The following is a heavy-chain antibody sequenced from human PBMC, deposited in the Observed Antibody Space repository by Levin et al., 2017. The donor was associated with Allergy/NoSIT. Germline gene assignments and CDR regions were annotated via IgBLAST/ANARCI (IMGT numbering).Heavy chain of an antibody. CDR1: GFTFSDYY. D-gene: IGHD3-10*01. J-gene: IGHJ4*02. CDR3: ARDLGSYGSGTYFPSGY. Sequence: PGGSLRLSCAASGFTFSDYYMSWVRQAPGKGLEWVSYISSSGDSIYYADSVKGRFTISRDNAKNSLYLQMNSLRAEDTAVYYCARDLGSYGSGTYFPSGYWGQGTLVTVSS. V-gene: IGHV3-11*01. CDR2: ISSSGDSI.